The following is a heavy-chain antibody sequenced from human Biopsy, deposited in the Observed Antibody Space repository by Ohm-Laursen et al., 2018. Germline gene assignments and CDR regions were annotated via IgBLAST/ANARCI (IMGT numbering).Heavy chain of an antibody. V-gene: IGHV4-59*01. CDR2: IYYSGST. CDR1: GGSISSDY. Sequence: PSETLFLTCTVSGGSISSDYWSWIRQTSGKGLEWIGYIYYSGSTNYNPSLKSRVTISVDTSKNQFSLRLNSVTAADTAVYYCARATNSTGWPYYYFYGMDVWGQGTTVTVSS. J-gene: IGHJ6*02. CDR3: ARATNSTGWPYYYFYGMDV. D-gene: IGHD2/OR15-2a*01.